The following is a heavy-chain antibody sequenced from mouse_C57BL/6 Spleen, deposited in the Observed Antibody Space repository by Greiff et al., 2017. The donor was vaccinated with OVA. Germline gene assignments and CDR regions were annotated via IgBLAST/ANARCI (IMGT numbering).Heavy chain of an antibody. V-gene: IGHV1-69*01. CDR3: ARYDYSYYFDY. D-gene: IGHD2-4*01. CDR1: GYTFTSYW. CDR2: IDPSDSYT. J-gene: IGHJ2*01. Sequence: VQLQQPGAELVMPGASVKLSCKASGYTFTSYWMHWVKQRPGQGLEWIGEIDPSDSYTNYNQKFKGKSTLTVDKSSSTAYMQLSSLTSEDSAVYYCARYDYSYYFDYWGQGTTLTVSS.